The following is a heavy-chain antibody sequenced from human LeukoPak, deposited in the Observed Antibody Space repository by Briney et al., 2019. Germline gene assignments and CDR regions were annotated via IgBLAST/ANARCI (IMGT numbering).Heavy chain of an antibody. V-gene: IGHV3-9*01. Sequence: GGSLRLSCAGSGVTLKDHAMHWVRHVPGKGLEWVSGILWDSHRMDYADSVKGRFTVSRDNAKNSLYLQMNSLRAEDTALYFCGKDISAGGMDVWGQGTPVTVSS. CDR3: GKDISAGGMDV. CDR1: GVTLKDHA. J-gene: IGHJ6*02. CDR2: ILWDSHRM. D-gene: IGHD2-21*01.